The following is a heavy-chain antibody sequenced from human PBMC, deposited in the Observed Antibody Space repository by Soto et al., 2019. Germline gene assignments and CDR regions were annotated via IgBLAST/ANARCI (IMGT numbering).Heavy chain of an antibody. Sequence: SETLSLTCAVYGGSFSGYYWSWIRQPPGKGLEWIGEINHSGSTNYNPSLKSRVTISVDTSKSQFSLKLSSVTAADTAVYYCARGRTVIHYYYYGMDVWGQGTTVTVSS. CDR2: INHSGST. CDR3: ARGRTVIHYYYYGMDV. CDR1: GGSFSGYY. J-gene: IGHJ6*02. D-gene: IGHD4-4*01. V-gene: IGHV4-34*01.